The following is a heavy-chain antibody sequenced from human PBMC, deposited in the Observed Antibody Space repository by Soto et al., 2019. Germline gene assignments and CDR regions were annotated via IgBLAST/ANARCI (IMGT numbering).Heavy chain of an antibody. CDR2: VNPNGGST. V-gene: IGHV1-46*01. Sequence: QVQLVQSGAAVKEPGASVKISCKGSGYTFPNFYLHWVRQAPGQGLEWMGIVNPNGGSTNYAQNFKGRITFSSCRFARTVYMGRGSVRSEYTAVYYCGIALASGDYWGQGTLVTVSS. D-gene: IGHD2-21*01. CDR3: GIALASGDY. CDR1: GYTFPNFY. J-gene: IGHJ4*02.